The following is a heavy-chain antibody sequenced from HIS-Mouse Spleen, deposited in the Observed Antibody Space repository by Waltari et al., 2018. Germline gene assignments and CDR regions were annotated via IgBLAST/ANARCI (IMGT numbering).Heavy chain of an antibody. Sequence: QLQLQESGPGLVKPSETLSLTCTVSGGSISSSSYYWGWIRQPPGKGLEWIGSIYYSGSTYYNPSLKSRVTISVDTSKNQFSLKLSSVTAADTAVYYCARGRVGDYSNFDYWGQGTLVTVSS. CDR1: GGSISSSSYY. CDR3: ARGRVGDYSNFDY. J-gene: IGHJ4*02. V-gene: IGHV4-39*07. CDR2: IYYSGST. D-gene: IGHD4-4*01.